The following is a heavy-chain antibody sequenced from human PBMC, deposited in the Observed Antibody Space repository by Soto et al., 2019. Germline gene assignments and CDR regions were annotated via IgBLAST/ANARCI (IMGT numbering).Heavy chain of an antibody. CDR3: ARDRLFSSWLGRWFDH. V-gene: IGHV3-30-3*01. D-gene: IGHD6-13*01. CDR2: ISYDGSIK. Sequence: QVQLVESGGGVVQPGRSLRLSCVASGFTFSSYALHWVSQSPCKGLEWVAAISYDGSIKYYADSVKGRFTISRDNSKNPLYLQMNSLRAEDTAVYSCARDRLFSSWLGRWFDHWGQGTLVTVSS. J-gene: IGHJ5*02. CDR1: GFTFSSYA.